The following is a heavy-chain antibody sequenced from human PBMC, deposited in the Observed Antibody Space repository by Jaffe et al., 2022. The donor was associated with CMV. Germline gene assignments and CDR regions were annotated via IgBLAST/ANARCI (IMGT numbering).Heavy chain of an antibody. D-gene: IGHD1-26*01. Sequence: QVQLVESGGGVVQPGRSLRLSCAASGFTFSSYGMHWVRQAPGKGLEWVAVIWYDGSNKYYADSVKGRFTISRDNSKNTLYLQMNSLRAEDTAVYYCARDEVAIVGAASGPYDYWGQGTLVTVSS. CDR1: GFTFSSYG. J-gene: IGHJ4*02. CDR2: IWYDGSNK. V-gene: IGHV3-33*01. CDR3: ARDEVAIVGAASGPYDY.